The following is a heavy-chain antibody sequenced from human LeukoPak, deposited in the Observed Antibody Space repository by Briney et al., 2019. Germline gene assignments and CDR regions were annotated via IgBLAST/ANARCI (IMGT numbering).Heavy chain of an antibody. V-gene: IGHV1-18*01. J-gene: IGHJ3*02. CDR3: ASPYCSGGTCYAHDAFDI. D-gene: IGHD2-15*01. CDR1: GYTFTSYG. Sequence: ASVKVSCKXSGYTFTSYGFSWVRQAPGQGLEWMGWISVYNGNTNYAQKLQGRVTMTTDTSTSTAYMELRSLRSDDTAVYYCASPYCSGGTCYAHDAFDIWGQGTMVTVSS. CDR2: ISVYNGNT.